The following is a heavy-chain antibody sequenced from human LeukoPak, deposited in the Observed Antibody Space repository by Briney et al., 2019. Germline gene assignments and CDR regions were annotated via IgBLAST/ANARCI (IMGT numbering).Heavy chain of an antibody. V-gene: IGHV1-69*13. CDR3: ARAIHTAMDLNAFDI. CDR1: GYTFTSYG. CDR2: IIPIFGTA. J-gene: IGHJ3*02. Sequence: SVKVSCKASGYTFTSYGISWVRQAPGQGLEWMGGIIPIFGTANYAQKFQGRVTITADESTSTAYMELSSLRSEDTAVYYCARAIHTAMDLNAFDIWGQGTMVTVSS. D-gene: IGHD5-18*01.